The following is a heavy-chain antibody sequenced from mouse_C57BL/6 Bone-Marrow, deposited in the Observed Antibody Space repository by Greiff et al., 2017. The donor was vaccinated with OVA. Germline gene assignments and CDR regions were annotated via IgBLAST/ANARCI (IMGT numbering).Heavy chain of an antibody. V-gene: IGHV14-4*01. J-gene: IGHJ2*01. CDR1: GFNIKDDY. CDR3: TYDGYYEDYFDY. D-gene: IGHD2-3*01. Sequence: EVKLMESGAELVRPGASVKLSCTASGFNIKDDYMHWVKQRPEQGLEWIGWIDPENGDTEYASKFQGKATITADTSSNTAYLQLSSLTSEDTAVYYCTYDGYYEDYFDYWGQGTTLTVSS. CDR2: IDPENGDT.